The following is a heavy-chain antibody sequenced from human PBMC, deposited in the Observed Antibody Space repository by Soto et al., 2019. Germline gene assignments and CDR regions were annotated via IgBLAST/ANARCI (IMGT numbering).Heavy chain of an antibody. D-gene: IGHD4-17*01. CDR2: IFHIGST. V-gene: IGHV4-31*03. CDR1: GGALTDGGYY. CDR3: ARGGDYDNYVGP. Sequence: QVQLQESGPRLVKPSQTLSLSCSVSGGALTDGGYYWAWIRQHPVKGLAWIGHIFHIGSTHYNPSLLRRVTMSVVTSKDEFALKRSTVTAADTAVYYWARGGDYDNYVGPWGQGTLVTVSS. J-gene: IGHJ5*02.